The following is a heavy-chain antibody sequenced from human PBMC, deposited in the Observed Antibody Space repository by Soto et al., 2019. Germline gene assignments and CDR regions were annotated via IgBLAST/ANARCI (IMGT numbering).Heavy chain of an antibody. V-gene: IGHV3-23*01. CDR2: ISGSGGTT. J-gene: IGHJ4*02. Sequence: GSLRLSCAASGFTFSTYAMSWVRQAPGKGLEWLSGISGSGGTTYYADSVKGRSTISRDKSKTTLYLQMSSLRAEDTAVYYCARGGATTVTLFDYWGQGTLVTVSS. CDR3: ARGGATTVTLFDY. D-gene: IGHD4-17*01. CDR1: GFTFSTYA.